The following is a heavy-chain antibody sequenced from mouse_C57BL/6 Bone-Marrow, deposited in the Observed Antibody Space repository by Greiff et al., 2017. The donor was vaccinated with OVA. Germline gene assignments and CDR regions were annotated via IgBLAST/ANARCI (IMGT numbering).Heavy chain of an antibody. CDR3: TTRWLLRNYAMDY. J-gene: IGHJ4*01. CDR2: IDPENGDT. CDR1: GFNIKDDY. V-gene: IGHV14-4*01. D-gene: IGHD2-3*01. Sequence: EVMLVESGAELVRPGASVKLSCTASGFNIKDDYMHWVKQRPEQGLEWIGWIDPENGDTEYASKFQGKATIPADPSSNTAYLQLSSLTSEDTAVYYCTTRWLLRNYAMDYWGQGTSVTVSS.